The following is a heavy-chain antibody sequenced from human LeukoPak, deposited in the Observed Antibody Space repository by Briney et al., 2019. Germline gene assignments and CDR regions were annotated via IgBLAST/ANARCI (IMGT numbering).Heavy chain of an antibody. V-gene: IGHV4-59*02. D-gene: IGHD1-14*01. CDR1: GGSVFSYY. CDR2: VYHSGAT. Sequence: SETMSLTCTVSGGSVFSYYWNWIRQPPGKGLEWIGYVYHSGATNYNPSLKSRVTISLDTSKNQFSLYLSSVTAADTAVYYCATTGSGYPPYYWGQGTLVTVSS. CDR3: ATTGSGYPPYY. J-gene: IGHJ4*02.